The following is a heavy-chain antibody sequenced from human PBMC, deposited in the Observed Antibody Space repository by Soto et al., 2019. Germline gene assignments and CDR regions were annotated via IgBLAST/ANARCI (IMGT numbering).Heavy chain of an antibody. V-gene: IGHV1-18*01. D-gene: IGHD3-10*01. CDR3: ARGSVRFGELYDAFDV. Sequence: QVQLVQSGVEVKKPGASVEVSCQASGYTFIGDGISGWRQAPGQGLEWLGWMSAYNGNTNYEDKFQGRVTMTRDTSTNTAHMELKSLTSDDTAVYYCARGSVRFGELYDAFDVWGQGTVVIVSS. J-gene: IGHJ3*01. CDR1: GYTFIGDG. CDR2: MSAYNGNT.